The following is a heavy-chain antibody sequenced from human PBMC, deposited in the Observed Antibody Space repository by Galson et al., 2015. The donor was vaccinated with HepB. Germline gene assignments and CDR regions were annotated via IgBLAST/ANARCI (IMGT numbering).Heavy chain of an antibody. V-gene: IGHV1-69*06. CDR1: GGTFRSYA. D-gene: IGHD3-10*01. Sequence: SVKVSCKASGGTFRSYAISWVRQAPGQGLEWMGGIIPLFNTSNYALKFQDRVTITADKSTNTSYMELTSLRSADTAVYYCASAITMIRGIFCQKKYGLDVWGQGATVTVSS. CDR2: IIPLFNTS. J-gene: IGHJ6*02. CDR3: ASAITMIRGIFCQKKYGLDV.